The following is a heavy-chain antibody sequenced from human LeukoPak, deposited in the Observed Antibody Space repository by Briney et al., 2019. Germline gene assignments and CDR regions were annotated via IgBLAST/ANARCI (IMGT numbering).Heavy chain of an antibody. J-gene: IGHJ4*02. D-gene: IGHD2-2*01. Sequence: PGGSLRLSCAASGFTFSSYGMHWVREAPGKGLEWVAFIRYDGSNKYYADSVKGRFTISRDNSKNTLYLQMNSLRAEDTAVYYCAKDFRVPAAFLGWGQGTLVTVSS. CDR1: GFTFSSYG. V-gene: IGHV3-30*02. CDR3: AKDFRVPAAFLG. CDR2: IRYDGSNK.